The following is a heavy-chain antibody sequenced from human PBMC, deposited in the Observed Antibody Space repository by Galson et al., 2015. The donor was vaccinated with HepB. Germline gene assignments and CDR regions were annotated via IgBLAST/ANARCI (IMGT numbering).Heavy chain of an antibody. J-gene: IGHJ4*02. CDR3: ARGETGWLYGTGSRLDY. D-gene: IGHD3-10*01. V-gene: IGHV4-61*02. CDR2: IYSSGTT. CDR1: GGSISSGTYY. Sequence: TLSLTCTVSGGSISSGTYYWNWIRQPAEKGLEWLGRIYSSGTTHYRPSPERRLALLVDTSQNQFSLRLNSVTASDTAVYYCARGETGWLYGTGSRLDYWGQGILVTVSS.